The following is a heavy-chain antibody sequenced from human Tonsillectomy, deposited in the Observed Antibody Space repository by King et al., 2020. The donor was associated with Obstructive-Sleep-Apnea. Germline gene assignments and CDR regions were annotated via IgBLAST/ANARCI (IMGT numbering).Heavy chain of an antibody. CDR3: ARLDIEYSYRYGMDV. D-gene: IGHD2-2*03. CDR1: GGSIGSSSYY. CDR2: SNYSGST. Sequence: QLQESGPGLVKPSETLSLTCTVSGGSIGSSSYYWGWIRQPPGKGLEWIGSSNYSGSTYYNPSLRSRVSISVDTSKNQLSLGLTSVTAADTAVYYCARLDIEYSYRYGMDVWGQGTTVTVSS. J-gene: IGHJ6*02. V-gene: IGHV4-39*07.